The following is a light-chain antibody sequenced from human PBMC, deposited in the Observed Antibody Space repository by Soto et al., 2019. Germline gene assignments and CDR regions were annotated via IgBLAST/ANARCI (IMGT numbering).Light chain of an antibody. CDR3: QQYSDFLIS. Sequence: VMTQSPATLSVSPGERATLSCRASQSISSNLAWYQQKLGQAPRLFIFRASSRATGVPARFSGSGSGTEFTLTITNLQPADFATSYCQQYSDFLISFGPGTTVDFK. V-gene: IGKV3-15*01. CDR2: RAS. CDR1: QSISSN. J-gene: IGKJ3*01.